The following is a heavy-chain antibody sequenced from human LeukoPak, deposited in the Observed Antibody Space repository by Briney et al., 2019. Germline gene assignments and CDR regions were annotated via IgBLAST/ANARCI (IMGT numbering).Heavy chain of an antibody. J-gene: IGHJ4*02. CDR2: ISGSGGST. CDR1: GFTFSSYA. V-gene: IGHV3-23*01. D-gene: IGHD3-22*01. CDR3: ANYDSSGYYQGDY. Sequence: GGSLRLSCAASGFTFSSYAMSWVRQAPGKGLECVSAISGSGGSTYYADSVKGRFTISRDNSKNTLYLQMNSLRAEDTAVYYCANYDSSGYYQGDYWGQGTLVTVSS.